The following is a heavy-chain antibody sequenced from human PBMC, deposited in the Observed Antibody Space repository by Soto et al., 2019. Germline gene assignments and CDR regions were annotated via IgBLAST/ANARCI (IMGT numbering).Heavy chain of an antibody. Sequence: QVQLVQCGTEVKKPGSSVKVSCKDSGVTFSSYAISWVRQAPGQGLEWMGGIIARFNTTNYAQRFQRRVTITADKSTSTVDLELTSLRSEATAVYDGARDKEMATITEYVYWGPGTLVTVSS. CDR3: ARDKEMATITEYVY. CDR1: GVTFSSYA. D-gene: IGHD5-12*01. V-gene: IGHV1-69*06. CDR2: IIARFNTT. J-gene: IGHJ4*02.